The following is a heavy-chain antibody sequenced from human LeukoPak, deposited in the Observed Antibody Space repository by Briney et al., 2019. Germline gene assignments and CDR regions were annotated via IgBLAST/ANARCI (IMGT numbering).Heavy chain of an antibody. Sequence: RTSLRLSCAVSGFTFSRYAMHWVRQAPGKGLEWVAVISYDGSKKADSVKGRFTISRDNSKNTLYLQMTSLRAEDTAVYYCARDSSDYWGQGTLVTVSS. CDR2: ISYDGSKK. CDR1: GFTFSRYA. V-gene: IGHV3-30-3*01. CDR3: ARDSSDY. J-gene: IGHJ4*02.